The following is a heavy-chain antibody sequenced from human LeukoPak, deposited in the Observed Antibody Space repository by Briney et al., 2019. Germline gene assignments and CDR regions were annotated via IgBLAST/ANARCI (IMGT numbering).Heavy chain of an antibody. CDR2: ISSSSSYI. Sequence: PGGSLRLSCAASGFTFSSYSMNWVRQAPGKGLEWVSSISSSSSYIYYADLVKGRFTISRDNAKNSLYLQMNSLRAEDTAVYYCARDLEYCSSTSCYTPSSGMDVWGQGTTVTVSS. CDR1: GFTFSSYS. D-gene: IGHD2-2*02. J-gene: IGHJ6*02. CDR3: ARDLEYCSSTSCYTPSSGMDV. V-gene: IGHV3-21*01.